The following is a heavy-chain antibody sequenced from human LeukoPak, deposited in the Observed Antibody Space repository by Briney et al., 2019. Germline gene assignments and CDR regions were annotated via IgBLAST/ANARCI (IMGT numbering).Heavy chain of an antibody. CDR2: IYISGST. J-gene: IGHJ6*03. CDR3: ARISGLSYYYYMDV. D-gene: IGHD6-19*01. Sequence: SETLSLTCTVSGGSISGGGYYWSWIRQPAGKGLEWIGRIYISGSTNYNPSLKSRVTISVDTSKNQFSLKLSSVTAADTAVYYCARISGLSYYYYMDVWGKGTTVTISS. CDR1: GGSISGGGYY. V-gene: IGHV4-61*02.